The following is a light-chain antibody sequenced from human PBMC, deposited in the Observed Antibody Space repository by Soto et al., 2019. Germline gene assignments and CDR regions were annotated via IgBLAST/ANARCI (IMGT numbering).Light chain of an antibody. J-gene: IGLJ1*01. V-gene: IGLV2-14*03. Sequence: QSVLTQPASVSGSPGQSITISCTGTSSDVGGYNYVSWYQHHPGNTPKLMFYDVCNRPSGVSNRFSGSKSGNTASLTISGLQPEDEADYYSSSYTNKNTSQIVFGAGTKVTVL. CDR1: SSDVGGYNY. CDR2: DVC. CDR3: SSYTNKNTSQIV.